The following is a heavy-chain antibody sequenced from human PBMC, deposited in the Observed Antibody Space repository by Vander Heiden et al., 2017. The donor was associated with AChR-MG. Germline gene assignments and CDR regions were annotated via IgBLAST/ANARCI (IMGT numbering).Heavy chain of an antibody. V-gene: IGHV4-31*03. Sequence: QVQLQESGPGLVKPSQTLSLTCTVSGGSISSAGYYWSWIRQDPGKGLEWIGYIYYSGSTYYNPSLKSRVTISVDTSKNQFSLKLSSVTAADTAVYYCARVHYDHERAGLEWFDPWGQGTLVTVSS. CDR1: GGSISSAGYY. CDR3: ARVHYDHERAGLEWFDP. CDR2: IYYSGST. J-gene: IGHJ5*02. D-gene: IGHD3-22*01.